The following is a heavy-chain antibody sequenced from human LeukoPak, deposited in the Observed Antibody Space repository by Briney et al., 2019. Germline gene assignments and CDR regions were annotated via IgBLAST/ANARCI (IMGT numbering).Heavy chain of an antibody. CDR3: ARGLWNTMVRGVITPLPYYFDY. D-gene: IGHD3-10*01. V-gene: IGHV4-34*01. Sequence: PSETLSLTCAVYGGSFSGYYWSWIRQPPGKGLEWIGEINHSGSTNYNPSLKSRVTISVDTSKSQFSLKLSSVTAADTAVYYCARGLWNTMVRGVITPLPYYFDYWGQGTLVTVSS. CDR1: GGSFSGYY. J-gene: IGHJ4*02. CDR2: INHSGST.